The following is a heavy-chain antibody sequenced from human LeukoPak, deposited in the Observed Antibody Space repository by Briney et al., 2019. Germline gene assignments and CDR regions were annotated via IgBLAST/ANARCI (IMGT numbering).Heavy chain of an antibody. D-gene: IGHD6-13*01. CDR2: IIPIFGTA. CDR3: ASTSRIAAGGRKDYYYYMDV. V-gene: IGHV1-69*05. CDR1: GGTFSSYA. J-gene: IGHJ6*03. Sequence: SVKVSCKASGGTFSSYAISWVRQAPGQGLEWMGGIIPIFGTANYAQKFQGRVTITTDESTSTAYMELSSLRSEDTAVYYCASTSRIAAGGRKDYYYYMDVWGKGTTVTVSS.